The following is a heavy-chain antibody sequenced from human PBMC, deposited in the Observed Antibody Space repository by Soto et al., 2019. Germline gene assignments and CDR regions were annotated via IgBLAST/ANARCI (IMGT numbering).Heavy chain of an antibody. CDR3: ARGDTSRYGCFDP. Sequence: LRLSCAASEFTFSSYWMHWVRQAPGKGLVWVSRISGDGRTTSYADSVKGRFTISRDNAKNTLFLQMNSLRVEDTAVYYCARGDTSRYGCFDPWGQGTLVTVSS. J-gene: IGHJ5*02. CDR1: EFTFSSYW. D-gene: IGHD6-13*01. CDR2: ISGDGRTT. V-gene: IGHV3-74*01.